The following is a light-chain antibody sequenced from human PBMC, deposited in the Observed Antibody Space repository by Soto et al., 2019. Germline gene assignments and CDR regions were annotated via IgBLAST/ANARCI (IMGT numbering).Light chain of an antibody. J-gene: IGLJ2*01. CDR3: CSYAGSSTLV. CDR2: EVS. V-gene: IGLV2-23*02. Sequence: QSVLTQPAPLSGAPGQAITISCPGNSSDVGSYNLVSWYQQHPGKAPKLMIYEVSKRPSGVSNRFSGSKSGNTASLTISGLQAEDEADYYCCSYAGSSTLVFGGGTKVTVL. CDR1: SSDVGSYNL.